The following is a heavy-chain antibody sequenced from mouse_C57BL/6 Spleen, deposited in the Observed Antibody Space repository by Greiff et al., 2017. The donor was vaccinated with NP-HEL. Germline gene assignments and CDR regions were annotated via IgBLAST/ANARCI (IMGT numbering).Heavy chain of an antibody. Sequence: DVMLVESGGDLVKPGGSLKLSCAASGFTFSSYGMSWVRQTPDKRLEWVATISSGGSYTYYPDSVKGRFTISRDNAKNTLYLQMSSLKAEDTAMYYCARPLYDGYPAWFAYWGQGTLVTVSA. CDR3: ARPLYDGYPAWFAY. CDR1: GFTFSSYG. CDR2: ISSGGSYT. D-gene: IGHD2-3*01. J-gene: IGHJ3*01. V-gene: IGHV5-6*02.